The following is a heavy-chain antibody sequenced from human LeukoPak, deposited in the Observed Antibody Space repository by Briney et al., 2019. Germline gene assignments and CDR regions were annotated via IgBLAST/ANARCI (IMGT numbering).Heavy chain of an antibody. CDR2: IYYSGST. CDR3: ARGRFIVVVTAIRFWFDP. D-gene: IGHD2-21*02. CDR1: GGSISSSSYY. Sequence: SETLSLTCTVSGGSISSSSYYWGWIRQPPGKGLEWIGSIYYSGSTYYNPSLKSRVTISVDTSKNQFSLKLSSVTAADTAVYYCARGRFIVVVTAIRFWFDPWGQGTLVTVSS. V-gene: IGHV4-39*07. J-gene: IGHJ5*02.